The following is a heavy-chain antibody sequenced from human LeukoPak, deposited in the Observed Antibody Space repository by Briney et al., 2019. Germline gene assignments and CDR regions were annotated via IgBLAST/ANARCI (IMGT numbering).Heavy chain of an antibody. CDR3: ARDKGGYCSGGSCMDV. Sequence: ASVKVSCKASGYTFTSYGISWVRQAPGQGLEWMGWINPNSGGTNYAQKFQGRVTMTRDTSISTAYMELSRLRSDDTAVYYCARDKGGYCSGGSCMDVWGKGTTVTISS. D-gene: IGHD2-15*01. V-gene: IGHV1-2*02. CDR2: INPNSGGT. CDR1: GYTFTSYG. J-gene: IGHJ6*03.